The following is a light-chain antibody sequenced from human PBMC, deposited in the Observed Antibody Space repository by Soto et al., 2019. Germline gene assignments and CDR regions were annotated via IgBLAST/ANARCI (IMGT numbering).Light chain of an antibody. CDR3: QQYNDWPLT. V-gene: IGKV3-15*01. CDR1: QSVSSN. Sequence: EIVMTQSPVTLSVSPGXXXTXXXXASQSVSSNLAWYQQKPGQAPSLLIYGAFTRATGIPARFSGTGSGTEFTLTISSLQSEDFALYYCQQYNDWPLTFGQGTKVDIK. CDR2: GAF. J-gene: IGKJ1*01.